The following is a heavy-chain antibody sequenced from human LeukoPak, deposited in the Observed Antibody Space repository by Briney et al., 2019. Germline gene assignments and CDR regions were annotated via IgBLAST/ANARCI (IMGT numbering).Heavy chain of an antibody. V-gene: IGHV1-18*01. CDR2: ISAYNGNT. Sequence: ASVKVSCKVSGYTLTELSMHWVRQAPGKGLEWMGWISAYNGNTNYAQKLQGRVTMTTDTSTSTAYMELRSLRSDDTAVYYCARDWGASDPWGQGTLVTVSS. J-gene: IGHJ5*02. CDR1: GYTLTELS. D-gene: IGHD3-16*01. CDR3: ARDWGASDP.